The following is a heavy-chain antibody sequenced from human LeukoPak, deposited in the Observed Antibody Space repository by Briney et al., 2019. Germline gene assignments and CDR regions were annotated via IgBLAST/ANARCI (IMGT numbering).Heavy chain of an antibody. J-gene: IGHJ4*02. CDR2: ISGSGDAT. Sequence: GGSLRLSCAASGFTFSSYAMSWVRQAPGKGLEWVSSISGSGDATYYADSVKGRFIISRDLSKNTLYLQMNSLRTEDTAVYYCAKCTGGSCYSTFDYWGQGTLVTVSS. D-gene: IGHD2-15*01. V-gene: IGHV3-23*01. CDR1: GFTFSSYA. CDR3: AKCTGGSCYSTFDY.